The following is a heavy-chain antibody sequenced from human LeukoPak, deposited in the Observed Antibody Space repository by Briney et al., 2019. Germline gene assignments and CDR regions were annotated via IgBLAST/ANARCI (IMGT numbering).Heavy chain of an antibody. CDR1: GGSFSGYY. CDR3: ARGRRGGNPRGAQGTFRGIHFDY. J-gene: IGHJ4*02. Sequence: PSETLSLTCAVYGGSFSGYYWSWIRHPPGKGLEWIGEINHSGSTNYNPSLKSRVTISVDTSKNQFSLKLSSVTAADTAVYYCARGRRGGNPRGAQGTFRGIHFDYWGQGTLVSVSS. V-gene: IGHV4-34*01. CDR2: INHSGST. D-gene: IGHD4-23*01.